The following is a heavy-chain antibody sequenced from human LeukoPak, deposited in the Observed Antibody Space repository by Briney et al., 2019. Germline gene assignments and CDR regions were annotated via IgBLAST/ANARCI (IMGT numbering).Heavy chain of an antibody. CDR2: INQDGSGK. CDR3: ARGRFVGGVSDSYMDV. D-gene: IGHD2-15*01. Sequence: PGGSLRLSCAASGFTFNSYWMSWVRQAPGKGLEWVANINQDGSGKYYVGSVKGRFTISRDNAKNSLYLQMNSLRAEDTAVYYCARGRFVGGVSDSYMDVWGTGTTVTVSS. J-gene: IGHJ6*03. CDR1: GFTFNSYW. V-gene: IGHV3-7*01.